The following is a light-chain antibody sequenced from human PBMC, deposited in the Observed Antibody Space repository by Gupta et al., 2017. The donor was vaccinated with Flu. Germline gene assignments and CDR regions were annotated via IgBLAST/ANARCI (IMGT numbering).Light chain of an antibody. CDR3: QQRNNWPKT. V-gene: IGKV3-11*01. J-gene: IGKJ1*01. CDR2: DAS. CDR1: LYIGSY. Sequence: PAILSLFPGERAILSCRASLYIGSYLAWYQQRPGQAPRLLISDASNTATGIPARFRGSGSGTDFTLTISNLEPEDVAVYYCQQRNNWPKTFGQGTRVEIK.